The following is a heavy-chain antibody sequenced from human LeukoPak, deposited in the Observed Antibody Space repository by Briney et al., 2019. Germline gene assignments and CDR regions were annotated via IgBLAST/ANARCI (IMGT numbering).Heavy chain of an antibody. CDR3: AKDRSYDFWSGSTFDY. Sequence: QPGGSLRLSCAASGFTFSSYAMSWVRQAPGKGLEWVAFISGSGGSTHYADSVKGRLTISRDNSKNTLYLQMNSLRAEDTAVYYCAKDRSYDFWSGSTFDYWGQGTLDTVSS. J-gene: IGHJ4*02. CDR2: ISGSGGST. V-gene: IGHV3-23*01. D-gene: IGHD3-3*01. CDR1: GFTFSSYA.